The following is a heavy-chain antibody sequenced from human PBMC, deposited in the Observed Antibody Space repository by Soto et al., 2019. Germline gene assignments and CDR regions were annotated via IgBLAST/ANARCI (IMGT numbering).Heavy chain of an antibody. CDR1: GYTFTGYY. CDR3: ASPRDFSYSNFYFCTLDV. J-gene: IGHJ6*02. D-gene: IGHD2-21*01. CDR2: IHLNSGGT. V-gene: IGHV1-2*02. Sequence: ASVKVSCKASGYTFTGYYVHWVRQAPGHGLEWLGWIHLNSGGTNYAQSFQGRVTMTRDMSVSTVYMEMTGLSSDDTAVYYCASPRDFSYSNFYFCTLDVWGQGTTVTVSS.